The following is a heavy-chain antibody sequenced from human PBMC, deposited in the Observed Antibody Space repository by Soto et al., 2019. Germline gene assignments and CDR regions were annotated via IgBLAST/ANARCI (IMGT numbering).Heavy chain of an antibody. J-gene: IGHJ6*02. CDR1: GFTFSSYA. V-gene: IGHV3-30-3*01. CDR3: ARDGSSSPVFYYYYYGMDV. CDR2: ISYDGSNK. Sequence: QVQLVESGGGVVQPGRSLRLSCAASGFTFSSYAMHWVRKAPGKGLEWVAVISYDGSNKYYADSVKGRFTISRDNSKNTLYLQMNSLRAEDTAVYYCARDGSSSPVFYYYYYGMDVWGQGTTVTVSS. D-gene: IGHD6-6*01.